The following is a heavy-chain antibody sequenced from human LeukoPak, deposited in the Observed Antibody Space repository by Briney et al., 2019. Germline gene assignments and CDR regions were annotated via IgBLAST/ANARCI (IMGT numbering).Heavy chain of an antibody. Sequence: GGSLRLSCAASGFTFSSYAMSWVRQAPGKGLEWVSAISGSGGSTYYADFVKGRLTISRDNSKNTLYLQMNSLRAEDTAVYYCAKTPTYSSGWYLDYWGQGNLVTVSS. CDR1: GFTFSSYA. J-gene: IGHJ4*02. CDR2: ISGSGGST. D-gene: IGHD6-19*01. V-gene: IGHV3-23*01. CDR3: AKTPTYSSGWYLDY.